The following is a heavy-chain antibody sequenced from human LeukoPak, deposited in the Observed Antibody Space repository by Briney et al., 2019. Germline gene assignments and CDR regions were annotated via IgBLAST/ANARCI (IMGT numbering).Heavy chain of an antibody. CDR2: ISGSGGST. CDR1: GFTFSSYA. CDR3: AIHYSSGWYYGLTGFDY. Sequence: GGSLRLSCAASGFTFSSYAFTWVRQAPGKGLEWVSAISGSGGSTYYADSVKGRFTISRDNSKNTLYLQMNSLRAEDTAVYYCAIHYSSGWYYGLTGFDYWGQGTLVTVSS. J-gene: IGHJ4*02. V-gene: IGHV3-23*01. D-gene: IGHD6-19*01.